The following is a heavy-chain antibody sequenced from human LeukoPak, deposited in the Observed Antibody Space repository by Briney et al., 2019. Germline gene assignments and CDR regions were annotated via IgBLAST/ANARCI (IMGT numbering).Heavy chain of an antibody. J-gene: IGHJ4*02. V-gene: IGHV4-39*07. CDR3: ARGYYDILTNYPKNFDQ. D-gene: IGHD3-9*01. Sequence: PSETLSLTCTVSGGSISSSSYYWGWIRQPPGKGLEWIGSIYYSGSTYYNPSLKSRLTISVDTSKNQFSLKLSSVTAADTAVYYCARGYYDILTNYPKNFDQWGQGTLVTVSS. CDR1: GGSISSSSYY. CDR2: IYYSGST.